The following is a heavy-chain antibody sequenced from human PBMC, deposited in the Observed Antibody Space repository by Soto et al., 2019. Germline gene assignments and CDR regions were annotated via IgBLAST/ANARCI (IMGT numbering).Heavy chain of an antibody. CDR1: GLTFNTYG. J-gene: IGHJ6*03. CDR3: AKGLPGLTARLSGMDV. V-gene: IGHV3-30*18. Sequence: QVQLVESGGGVVQPGGSLRLSCAASGLTFNTYGMHWVRQAPGKGLEWVAVISYDGGNIYYAASVKGRFTISRDNSKNTLFLQMNILRAEDTAVYYCAKGLPGLTARLSGMDVWGKGTMVTVSS. CDR2: ISYDGGNI. D-gene: IGHD6-6*01.